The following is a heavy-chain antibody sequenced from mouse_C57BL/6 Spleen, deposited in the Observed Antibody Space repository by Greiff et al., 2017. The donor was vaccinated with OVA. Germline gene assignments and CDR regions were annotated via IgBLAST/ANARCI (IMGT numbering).Heavy chain of an antibody. J-gene: IGHJ3*01. CDR3: ARHEEKHYYGSSYPAWFAY. D-gene: IGHD1-1*01. CDR2: FYPGSGSI. CDR1: GYTFTEYT. V-gene: IGHV1-62-2*01. Sequence: VKLMESGAELVKPGASVKLSCKASGYTFTEYTIHWVKQRSGQGLEWIGWFYPGSGSIKYNEKFKDKATLTADKSSSTVYMELSRLTSEDSAVYFCARHEEKHYYGSSYPAWFAYWGQGTLVTVSA.